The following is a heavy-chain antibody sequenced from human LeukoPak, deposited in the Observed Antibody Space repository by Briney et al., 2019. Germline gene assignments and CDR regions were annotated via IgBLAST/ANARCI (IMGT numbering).Heavy chain of an antibody. Sequence: SETLSLTCTVSGGSISSSSYYWGWIRQPPGKGLEWIGNIYYSGSTYYNPSLKSRVTTSVDTSKNQFSLKLSSVTAADTAVYYCAKPWGTYYYDSSAYRDAFDLWGPGTMVTVSS. D-gene: IGHD3-22*01. CDR1: GGSISSSSYY. J-gene: IGHJ3*01. CDR3: AKPWGTYYYDSSAYRDAFDL. CDR2: IYYSGST. V-gene: IGHV4-39*01.